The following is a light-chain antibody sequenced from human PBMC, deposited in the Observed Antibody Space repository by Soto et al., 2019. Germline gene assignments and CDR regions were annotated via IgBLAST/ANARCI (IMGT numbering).Light chain of an antibody. CDR2: GAS. CDR1: QSVSSRY. V-gene: IGKV3D-20*02. Sequence: EIVLTQSPGTLSLSPGERPTLSARASQSVSSRYLAWYQQKPGQAPRLXXYGASSRANGIPDRFSGSGSGTDLTLTLSSLEPEDFAVYDCQQRSNWQSITFGQGTRLEIK. J-gene: IGKJ5*01. CDR3: QQRSNWQSIT.